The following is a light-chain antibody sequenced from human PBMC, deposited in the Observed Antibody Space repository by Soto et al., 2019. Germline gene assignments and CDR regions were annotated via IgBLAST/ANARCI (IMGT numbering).Light chain of an antibody. CDR1: QSLSDW. V-gene: IGKV1-5*03. CDR2: RAT. J-gene: IGKJ4*01. CDR3: QRYDTYPLT. Sequence: DPPLTQSPSTLSASVGDRVTITCRASQSLSDWLAWYQQIPGTAPKLLTYRATSLEDGVPSRFSGSGARTDFTLTISSLQPDYFASYYCQRYDTYPLTFGGGTNVEIK.